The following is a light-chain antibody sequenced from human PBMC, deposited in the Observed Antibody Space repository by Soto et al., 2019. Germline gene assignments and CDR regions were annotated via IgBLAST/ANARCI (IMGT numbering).Light chain of an antibody. CDR2: GAS. V-gene: IGKV3-20*01. CDR1: ESVSENGY. Sequence: EIVLTQSPGTLSLSPGERATLSCRASESVSENGYLAWYQQKSGQAPRLLIFGASSRATGVPGRFSGSGSGKDFLLSITRLEPEVLAVYFGQLYGPSPYTFARGTGLK. J-gene: IGKJ2*01. CDR3: QLYGPSPYT.